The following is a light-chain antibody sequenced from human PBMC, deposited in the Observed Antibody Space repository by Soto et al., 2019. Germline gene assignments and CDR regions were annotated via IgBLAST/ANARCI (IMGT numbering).Light chain of an antibody. CDR3: AAWDGSLNNVL. J-gene: IGLJ2*01. Sequence: QSVLTQPPSASGTPGQRVSTSCSGSASSIGTNTVNWYRQLPGTAPKLLIYANNQRPSGVPDRFSGSKSGTSASLAISGLQSEDEAEYYCAAWDGSLNNVLFGGGTKLTVL. V-gene: IGLV1-44*01. CDR1: ASSIGTNT. CDR2: ANN.